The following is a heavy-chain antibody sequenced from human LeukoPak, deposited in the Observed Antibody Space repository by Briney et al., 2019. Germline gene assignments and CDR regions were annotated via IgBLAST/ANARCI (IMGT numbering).Heavy chain of an antibody. J-gene: IGHJ4*02. V-gene: IGHV4-34*01. CDR1: GGSFSGYY. CDR2: INHSGST. CDR3: ARGHEYSSSSGGFDY. Sequence: SETLSLTCAVYGGSFSGYYWSWIRQPPGKGLEWSGEINHSGSTNYNPSLKSRVTISVDTSKNQFSLKLSSVTAADTAVYYCARGHEYSSSSGGFDYWGQGTLVTVSS. D-gene: IGHD6-6*01.